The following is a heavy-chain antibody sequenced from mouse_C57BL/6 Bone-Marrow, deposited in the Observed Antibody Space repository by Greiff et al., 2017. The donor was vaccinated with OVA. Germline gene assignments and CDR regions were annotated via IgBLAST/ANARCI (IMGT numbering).Heavy chain of an antibody. CDR1: GFTFSSYG. V-gene: IGHV5-6*01. CDR2: ISSGGSYT. Sequence: EVQGVESGGDLVKPGGSLKLSCAASGFTFSSYGMSWVRQTPDKRLEWVATISSGGSYTYYPDSVKGRFTISRDNAKNTLYLQMSSLKSEDTAMYYCARQEKLFAYWGQGTLVTVSA. CDR3: ARQEKLFAY. J-gene: IGHJ3*01.